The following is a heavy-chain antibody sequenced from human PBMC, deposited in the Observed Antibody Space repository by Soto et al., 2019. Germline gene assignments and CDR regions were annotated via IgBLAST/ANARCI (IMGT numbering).Heavy chain of an antibody. CDR3: AREASSSWYVLRGWFDP. D-gene: IGHD6-13*01. CDR2: TYYRSKWYN. Sequence: SQTLSLTCAISGDSVSSNSAAWNWIRQSPSRGLEWLGRTYYRSKWYNDYAVSVKSRITINPDTSKNQSSLQLNSVTPEDTAVYYCAREASSSWYVLRGWFDPWGQGTLVTVSS. V-gene: IGHV6-1*01. J-gene: IGHJ5*02. CDR1: GDSVSSNSAA.